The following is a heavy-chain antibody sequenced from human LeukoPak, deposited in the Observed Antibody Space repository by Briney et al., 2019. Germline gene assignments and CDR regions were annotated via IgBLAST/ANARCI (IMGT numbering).Heavy chain of an antibody. Sequence: EPGGSLRLSCAASGFTFSSYWMSWVRQAPGKGLEWVANIKQDGSEKYYVDSVKGRFTISRDNAKNSLYLQMNSLRAEDTAVYYCARGGYGGNSDNFDYWGQGTLVTVSS. V-gene: IGHV3-7*01. CDR1: GFTFSSYW. CDR3: ARGGYGGNSDNFDY. CDR2: IKQDGSEK. D-gene: IGHD4-23*01. J-gene: IGHJ4*02.